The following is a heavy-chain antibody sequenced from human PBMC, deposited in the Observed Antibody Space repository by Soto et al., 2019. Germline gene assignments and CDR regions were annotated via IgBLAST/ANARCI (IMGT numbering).Heavy chain of an antibody. CDR3: ARDFFGVVIFTGMDV. CDR1: GFTFSSYA. J-gene: IGHJ6*02. D-gene: IGHD3-3*01. Sequence: VGSLRLSCAASGFTFSSYAMHWVRQAPGKGLEWVAVISYDGSNKYYADSVKGRFTISRDNSKNTLYLQMNSLRAEDTAVYYCARDFFGVVIFTGMDVWGQGTTVTVSS. V-gene: IGHV3-30-3*01. CDR2: ISYDGSNK.